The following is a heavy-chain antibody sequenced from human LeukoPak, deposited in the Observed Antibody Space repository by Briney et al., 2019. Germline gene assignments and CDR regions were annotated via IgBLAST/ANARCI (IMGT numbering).Heavy chain of an antibody. J-gene: IGHJ4*02. CDR1: GFTFSSYA. D-gene: IGHD3-10*01. CDR3: AKGHYRGGYFDY. CDR2: ISGSGGST. V-gene: IGHV3-23*01. Sequence: PGGSLRLSCAASGFTFSSYAMSWVRQAPGKGLEWVSAISGSGGSTYYADSVKGRFTISRDNSQNTLYLQMNSLRAEDTAVYYCAKGHYRGGYFDYWGQGTLVTVSS.